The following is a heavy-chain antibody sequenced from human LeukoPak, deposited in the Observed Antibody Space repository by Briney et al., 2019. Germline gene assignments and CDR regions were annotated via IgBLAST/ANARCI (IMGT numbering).Heavy chain of an antibody. CDR2: INPDSGGT. Sequence: GASVKVSCKTSGYIFAGYYMHWVRQAPGQGLEWMGWINPDSGGTKYVQKFQDRVTMTRDTSISTAYMELTSLRSDDTALYYCARRYSSGWGLVNWFDPWGQGTLVTVSS. D-gene: IGHD6-19*01. CDR3: ARRYSSGWGLVNWFDP. V-gene: IGHV1-2*02. J-gene: IGHJ5*02. CDR1: GYIFAGYY.